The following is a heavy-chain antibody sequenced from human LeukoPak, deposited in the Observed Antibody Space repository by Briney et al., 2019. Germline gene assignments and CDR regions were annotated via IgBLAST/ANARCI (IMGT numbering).Heavy chain of an antibody. CDR3: AKGGREPARLAVPMYHYFDG. Sequence: PGGSLRLSCAASGFSFSIHAMSWVRQAPGKGLEWVSGISGRTGNSDYADAVKGRSTISRDNSKDTVFLQMNSLRVEDTAVYYCAKGGREPARLAVPMYHYFDGWGRGTRVTVSS. D-gene: IGHD6-19*01. CDR2: ISGRTGNS. J-gene: IGHJ2*01. CDR1: GFSFSIHA. V-gene: IGHV3-23*01.